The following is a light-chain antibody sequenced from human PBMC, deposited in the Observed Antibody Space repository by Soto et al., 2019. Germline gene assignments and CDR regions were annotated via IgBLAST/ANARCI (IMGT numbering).Light chain of an antibody. CDR3: CSYGGSTYG. CDR2: EVS. J-gene: IGLJ1*01. CDR1: SRDVGSYNL. V-gene: IGLV2-23*02. Sequence: QSALTQPASVSGSPGQSITISCTGTSRDVGSYNLVSWYQQHPGKAPKLMISEVSKRPSGVSSRFSGSKSGTTASLTISGLQAEDEADYYCCSYGGSTYGFGTGTKLTVL.